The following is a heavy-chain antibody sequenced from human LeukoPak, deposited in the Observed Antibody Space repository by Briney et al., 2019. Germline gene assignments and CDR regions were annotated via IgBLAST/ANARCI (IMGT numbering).Heavy chain of an antibody. CDR2: ISTNGGST. Sequence: GGSLRLSCAASGLTFSSYAMHWVRQAPGKGLEYVSAISTNGGSTYYANSVKGRFTISRDNSKNTLYLQMNSLRAEDTAVYYCAKKREPGLAGYGGFEYWGQGTPVTVSS. D-gene: IGHD3-9*01. V-gene: IGHV3-64*01. J-gene: IGHJ4*02. CDR3: AKKREPGLAGYGGFEY. CDR1: GLTFSSYA.